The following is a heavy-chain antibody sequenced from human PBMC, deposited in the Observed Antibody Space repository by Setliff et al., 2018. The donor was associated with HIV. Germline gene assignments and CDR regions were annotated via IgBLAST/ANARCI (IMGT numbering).Heavy chain of an antibody. V-gene: IGHV1-24*01. CDR3: ATVRRYYYDSSGQEYFQH. D-gene: IGHD3-22*01. CDR2: FDPEDVET. CDR1: GYTLAELS. J-gene: IGHJ1*01. Sequence: ASVKVSCKVPGYTLAELSIHWVRQAPGKGLEWMGGFDPEDVETVYAQKFQGRVTMTEDTSTDTAYMELSSLRSEDTAVYYCATVRRYYYDSSGQEYFQHWGQGTLVTVSS.